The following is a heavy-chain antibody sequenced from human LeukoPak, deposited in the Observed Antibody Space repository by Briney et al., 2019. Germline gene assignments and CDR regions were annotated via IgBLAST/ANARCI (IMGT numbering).Heavy chain of an antibody. V-gene: IGHV1-69*04. D-gene: IGHD6-13*01. CDR1: GGTFSSYA. CDR2: IIPILGIA. J-gene: IGHJ6*02. Sequence: GASVKVSCKASGGTFSSYAISWVRQAPGQGLEWMGRIIPILGIANYAQKFQGRVTITADKSTSTAYMELSSLRSEDTAVYYCARRSRDLYYYYYYGMDVWGQGTTVTVSS. CDR3: ARRSRDLYYYYYYGMDV.